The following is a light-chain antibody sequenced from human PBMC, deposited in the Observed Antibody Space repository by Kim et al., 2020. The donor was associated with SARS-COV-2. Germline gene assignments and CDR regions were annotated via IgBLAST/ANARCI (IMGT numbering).Light chain of an antibody. J-gene: IGLJ3*02. CDR3: GAWDASRNGWV. V-gene: IGLV1-44*01. Sequence: GQTITISCTGSSCNVGSNNVICYHQHPATAPHLLIFSNDRRPSGGPARFSASKSAGTAALAISGLQPEDEADYYCGAWDASRNGWVFGAGTKLTVL. CDR1: SCNVGSNN. CDR2: SND.